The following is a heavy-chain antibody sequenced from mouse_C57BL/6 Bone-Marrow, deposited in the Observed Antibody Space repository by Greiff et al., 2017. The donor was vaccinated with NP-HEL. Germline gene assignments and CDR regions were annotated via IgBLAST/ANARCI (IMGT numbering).Heavy chain of an antibody. CDR1: GYTFTSYW. Sequence: VQLQQPGAELVKPGASVKMSCKASGYTFTSYWITWVKQRPGQGLEWIGDIYPGSGSTNYNEKFKSKATLTVDTASSTAYMQLSSVTSEDSAVYYCARRGCVRTLAYWGQGTLVTVSA. CDR3: ARRGCVRTLAY. CDR2: IYPGSGST. V-gene: IGHV1-55*01. J-gene: IGHJ3*01.